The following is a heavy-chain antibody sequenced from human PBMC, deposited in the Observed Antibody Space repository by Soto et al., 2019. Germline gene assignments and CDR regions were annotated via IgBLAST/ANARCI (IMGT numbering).Heavy chain of an antibody. J-gene: IGHJ6*03. CDR3: ARRSDYYYYMDV. CDR1: GYRFTSYW. V-gene: IGHV5-51*01. Sequence: PGESLKISCKGSGYRFTSYWIGWVRQKPGKGLEWMGSIYPGDSDTKYSPPFQGQVTISADKSTSTAYLQWSSLKASDTAMYYCARRSDYYYYMDVWGKGTTVTVSS. CDR2: IYPGDSDT.